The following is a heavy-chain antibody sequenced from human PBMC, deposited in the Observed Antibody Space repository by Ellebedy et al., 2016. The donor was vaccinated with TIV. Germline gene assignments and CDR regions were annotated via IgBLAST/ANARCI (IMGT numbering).Heavy chain of an antibody. D-gene: IGHD6-19*01. J-gene: IGHJ4*02. Sequence: MPSETLSLTCTVSGGSISRYYWSWIRQPPGKGLEWIGYIYYSGSTNYNPSLKSRVTISVDTSKKQFSLKLISVTAADTAVYYCARHLSSGWPLFYYWGQGTLVTVSS. V-gene: IGHV4-59*08. CDR2: IYYSGST. CDR3: ARHLSSGWPLFYY. CDR1: GGSISRYY.